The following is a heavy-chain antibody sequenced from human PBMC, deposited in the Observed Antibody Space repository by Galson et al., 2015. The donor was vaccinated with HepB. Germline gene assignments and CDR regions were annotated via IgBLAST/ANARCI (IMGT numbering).Heavy chain of an antibody. CDR3: AKSGVDSGSYFPPTIDY. J-gene: IGHJ4*02. CDR1: GFTFSSYG. Sequence: SLRLSCAASGFTFSSYGMHWVRQAPGKGLEWVAVISYDGSNKYYADSVKGRFTISRDNSKNTLYLQMNSLRAEDTAVYYCAKSGVDSGSYFPPTIDYWGQGTLVTVSS. D-gene: IGHD1-26*01. CDR2: ISYDGSNK. V-gene: IGHV3-30*18.